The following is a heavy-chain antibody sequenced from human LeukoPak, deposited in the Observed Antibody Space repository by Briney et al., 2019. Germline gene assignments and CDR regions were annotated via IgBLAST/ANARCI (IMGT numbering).Heavy chain of an antibody. J-gene: IGHJ4*02. CDR1: GFTFSSYA. CDR2: ISGSGGST. V-gene: IGHV3-23*01. CDR3: ATGGYCSSTSCYFLDY. Sequence: GGSLRLSCAASGFTFSSYAMSWVRQAPGKGLEGVSAISGSGGSTYYADSVKGRFTTSRDNSKNTLYLQMNSLRAEDTAVYYCATGGYCSSTSCYFLDYWGQGTLVTVSS. D-gene: IGHD2-2*01.